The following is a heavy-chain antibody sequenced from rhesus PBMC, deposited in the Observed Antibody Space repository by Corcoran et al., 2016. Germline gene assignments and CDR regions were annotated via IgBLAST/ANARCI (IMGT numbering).Heavy chain of an antibody. CDR1: GYSISSGYD. D-gene: IGHD3-3*01. CDR2: IYGSSGST. Sequence: QVQLQESGPGVVKPSETLSLTCAVSGYSISSGYDWSWIRQPPGKGLEWIGYIYGSSGSTNDNPSLKNRVTISKDTSKNQFSLKLSSVTAADTAVYYCARVVQYLDWSIHFDYWGQGVLVTVSS. J-gene: IGHJ4*01. V-gene: IGHV4-76*01. CDR3: ARVVQYLDWSIHFDY.